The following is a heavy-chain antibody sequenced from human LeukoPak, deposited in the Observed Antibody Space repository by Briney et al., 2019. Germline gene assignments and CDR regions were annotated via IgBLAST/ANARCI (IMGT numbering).Heavy chain of an antibody. CDR2: IFHTGST. J-gene: IGHJ3*02. V-gene: IGHV4-38-2*02. Sequence: SETLSLTCTVSGYSISSGYYWAWIRQPPGKGLEWIGSIFHTGSTYHNPSLKSRVTISVDTSKNQFSLKLSSVTAADTAVYYCAREVIRNDEGAFDIWGQGTMVTVSS. D-gene: IGHD1-1*01. CDR3: AREVIRNDEGAFDI. CDR1: GYSISSGYY.